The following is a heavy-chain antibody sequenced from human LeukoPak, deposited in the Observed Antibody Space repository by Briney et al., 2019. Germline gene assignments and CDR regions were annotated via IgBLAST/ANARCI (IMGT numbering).Heavy chain of an antibody. D-gene: IGHD3-22*01. CDR2: IYSSGTT. CDR3: ARDGYHYDSSGYYSLDY. Sequence: KPSETLSLTCTVSGGSINSYYWSWIRQPAGKGLEWIGRIYSSGTTNYNPSLKSRVTMSVDTSKNQLSLKLSSVTAADTAVYYCARDGYHYDSSGYYSLDYWGQGTLVTVSS. J-gene: IGHJ4*02. V-gene: IGHV4-4*07. CDR1: GGSINSYY.